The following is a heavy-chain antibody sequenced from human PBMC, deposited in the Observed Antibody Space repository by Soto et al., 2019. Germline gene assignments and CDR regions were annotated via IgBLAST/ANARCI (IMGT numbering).Heavy chain of an antibody. CDR1: GGSVTSGSYY. CDR3: ARHPRYCSSTSCLTANWFDP. D-gene: IGHD2-2*01. V-gene: IGHV4-61*01. Sequence: SETLSLTCSVSGGSVTSGSYYWSWIRQSPGKGLECIGYVFQGANTDYNPSLKGRVTISVDTSRNQFSLDLTSVTAADTAVYYCARHPRYCSSTSCLTANWFDPWGQGTLVTVSS. J-gene: IGHJ5*02. CDR2: VFQGANT.